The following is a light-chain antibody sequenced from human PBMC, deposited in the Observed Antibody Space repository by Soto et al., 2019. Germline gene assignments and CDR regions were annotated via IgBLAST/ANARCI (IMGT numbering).Light chain of an antibody. J-gene: IGKJ1*01. CDR1: QGISSY. Sequence: IQLAQSPSFLSASVGDRVTITCLASQGISSYLAWYQQKPGKAPKLLIYAASSLQSGVPSRFSGSGSGTDFTLTISSLQPEDFATYYCQQSYSTPRTFGQGTKVDIK. CDR2: AAS. CDR3: QQSYSTPRT. V-gene: IGKV1-39*01.